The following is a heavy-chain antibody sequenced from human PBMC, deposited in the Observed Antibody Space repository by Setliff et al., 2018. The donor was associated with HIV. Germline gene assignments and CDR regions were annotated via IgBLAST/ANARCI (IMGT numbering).Heavy chain of an antibody. CDR2: MNPNSGNT. CDR3: AIRREVVVATTRRGLDI. J-gene: IGHJ3*02. D-gene: IGHD2-15*01. Sequence: ASVKVSCKASGYTFSSYDINWVRQATGQGLEWMGWMNPNSGNTGYAQRFQGRLTMTRNTSISAAYMELNSLMSEDTAVYFCAIRREVVVATTRRGLDIWGQGTMVTVSS. V-gene: IGHV1-8*02. CDR1: GYTFSSYD.